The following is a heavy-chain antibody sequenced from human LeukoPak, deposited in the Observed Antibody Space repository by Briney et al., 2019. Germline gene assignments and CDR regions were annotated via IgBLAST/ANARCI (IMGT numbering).Heavy chain of an antibody. D-gene: IGHD6-19*01. CDR2: IYYSGST. CDR3: ARRYSSGWYFDY. Sequence: SETLSLTCTVSGGSISSSSYYWGWIRQPPGTGLEWIGGIYYSGSTYYNPSLKSRVTISLDTSKNQFSLKLSSVTAADTAVYYCARRYSSGWYFDYWGQGTLVTVSS. V-gene: IGHV4-39*07. J-gene: IGHJ4*02. CDR1: GGSISSSSYY.